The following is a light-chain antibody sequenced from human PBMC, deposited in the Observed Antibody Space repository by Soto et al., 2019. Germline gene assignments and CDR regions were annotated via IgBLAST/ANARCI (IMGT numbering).Light chain of an antibody. CDR2: DDN. Sequence: SGLTQPPSVSAAPGQKVTISCSGSSSNIGGNSVSFYQQLPRTAPKLLIYDDNKRPSGIPDRFSGSKSGTSATLGITGFQTGDEADYYCGSWDSSLSAYVFGTGTKVTVL. CDR3: GSWDSSLSAYV. V-gene: IGLV1-51*01. J-gene: IGLJ1*01. CDR1: SSNIGGNS.